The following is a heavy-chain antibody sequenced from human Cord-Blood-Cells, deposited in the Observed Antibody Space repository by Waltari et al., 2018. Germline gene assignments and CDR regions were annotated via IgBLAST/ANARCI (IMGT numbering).Heavy chain of an antibody. D-gene: IGHD3-16*01. CDR2: IIPIFGTA. CDR1: GGTFSSYA. CDR3: ARDYTGKANDAFDI. J-gene: IGHJ3*02. V-gene: IGHV1-69*01. Sequence: QVQLVQSGAEVKKPGSSVKVSCKASGGTFSSYAISWVRQAPGQGLEWMGGIIPIFGTANYAQKSQGRVTITGDESTSTAYMRLSSLRSEDKAVYYCARDYTGKANDAFDIWGQGTMVTVSS.